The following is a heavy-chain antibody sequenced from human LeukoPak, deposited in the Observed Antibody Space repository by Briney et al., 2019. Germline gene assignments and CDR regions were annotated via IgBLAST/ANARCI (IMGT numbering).Heavy chain of an antibody. J-gene: IGHJ5*02. CDR1: GFLFSSYG. D-gene: IGHD2-2*01. V-gene: IGHV3-9*01. CDR3: AKDRSANVFDSQLLATRFDL. Sequence: GGSLRLSCAASGFLFSSYGMHWVRQAPGKGLEWVSGIGWHRSVVDYADSVKGRFTISRDNAKNSLSLQMNSLRPEDTAFYYCAKDRSANVFDSQLLATRFDLWGQGTLVTVSS. CDR2: IGWHRSVV.